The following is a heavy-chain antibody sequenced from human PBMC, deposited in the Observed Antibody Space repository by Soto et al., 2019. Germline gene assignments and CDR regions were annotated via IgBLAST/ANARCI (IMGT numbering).Heavy chain of an antibody. V-gene: IGHV1-18*01. J-gene: IGHJ4*02. CDR1: GYTFTSYG. CDR3: ARDWFGIDY. D-gene: IGHD3-16*01. CDR2: INPYNGNT. Sequence: QVKLVQSGAEVKKPGASVKVSCKASGYTFTSYGISWVRQAPGQGIEWMGWINPYNGNTNYAQKLQGRVTMTTDTSTNTAYMELRSRRSEDAAVYYCARDWFGIDYWGQGTLVTVSS.